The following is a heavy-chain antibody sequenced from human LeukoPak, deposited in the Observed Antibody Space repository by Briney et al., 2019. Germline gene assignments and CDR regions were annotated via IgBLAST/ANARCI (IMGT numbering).Heavy chain of an antibody. Sequence: GASVKVSCKASGYTFTGYYMHWVRQAPGQGLEWMGWINPNSGGTNYAQKFQGRVTMTRDTSISTAYMELSRLRSDDTAVYFCARDLPGSGPNFDYWGQGTLVTVSS. CDR2: INPNSGGT. D-gene: IGHD3-10*01. V-gene: IGHV1-2*02. CDR1: GYTFTGYY. CDR3: ARDLPGSGPNFDY. J-gene: IGHJ4*02.